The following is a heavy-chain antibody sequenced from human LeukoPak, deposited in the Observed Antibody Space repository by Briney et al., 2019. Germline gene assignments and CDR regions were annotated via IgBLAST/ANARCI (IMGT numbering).Heavy chain of an antibody. V-gene: IGHV4-4*07. Sequence: KSSETLSLTCTVSGGSISSYYWSWIRQPAGKGLEWIGRIYTSGSTNYNPSLKSRVTMSVDTSKNQFSLKLTSVTAADTAVYYCARVGITIFGVGPEYFQHWGQGTLVTVSS. CDR1: GGSISSYY. CDR2: IYTSGST. D-gene: IGHD3-3*01. J-gene: IGHJ1*01. CDR3: ARVGITIFGVGPEYFQH.